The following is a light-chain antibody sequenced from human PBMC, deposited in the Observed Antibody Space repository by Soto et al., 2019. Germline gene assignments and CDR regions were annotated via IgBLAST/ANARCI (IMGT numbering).Light chain of an antibody. V-gene: IGLV2-14*01. CDR1: SSDVGGYNY. CDR2: EVS. Sequence: QSALTQPASVSGSPGQSITISCTGTSSDVGGYNYVSWYQQHPGKAPKLMIYEVSNRPSGVSNRFSGSKSGNTASLTISGHQAEDEADYYGSSYTSSSTDVVFGGGTKLTVL. J-gene: IGLJ2*01. CDR3: SSYTSSSTDVV.